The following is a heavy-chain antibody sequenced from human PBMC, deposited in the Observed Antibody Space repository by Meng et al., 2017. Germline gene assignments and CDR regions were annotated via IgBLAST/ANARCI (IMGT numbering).Heavy chain of an antibody. J-gene: IGHJ4*02. CDR3: AAERPPIWYSSGWYSLDY. V-gene: IGHV1-58*01. CDR2: IVVGSGNT. CDR1: GFTFTSSA. D-gene: IGHD6-19*01. Sequence: SVKVSCKASGFTFTSSAVQWVRQARGQRLEWIGWIVVGSGNTNYAQKFQERVTITRDMSTSTAYMELSSLRSEDTAVYYRAAERPPIWYSSGWYSLDYWGQGTLVTVSS.